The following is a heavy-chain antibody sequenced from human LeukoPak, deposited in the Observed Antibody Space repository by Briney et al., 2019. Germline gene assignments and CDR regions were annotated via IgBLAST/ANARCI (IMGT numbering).Heavy chain of an antibody. CDR1: GLTFSSYA. CDR3: ARGYYYGSGSYFDY. Sequence: GGSLRLSCAASGLTFSSYAMHWVRQAPGKGLEWVAVISYDGSNKYYADSVKGRFTISRDNSKNTLYLQMNSLRAEDTAVYYCARGYYYGSGSYFDYWGQGTLVTVSS. J-gene: IGHJ4*02. V-gene: IGHV3-30-3*01. CDR2: ISYDGSNK. D-gene: IGHD3-10*01.